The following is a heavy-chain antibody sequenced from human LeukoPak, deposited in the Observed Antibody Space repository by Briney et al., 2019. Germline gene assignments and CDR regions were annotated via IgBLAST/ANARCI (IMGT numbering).Heavy chain of an antibody. D-gene: IGHD3-10*01. Sequence: ASVKVSCKPSGYTFTGYYMHWVRQAPGKGLEFMGHINPDSGATTYAQKFQGRVTMTRDTSISTAYMELSSLASDDTAVYYRARNDRGSGMGYWGQGTLVTVSS. CDR1: GYTFTGYY. J-gene: IGHJ4*02. V-gene: IGHV1-2*06. CDR3: ARNDRGSGMGY. CDR2: INPDSGAT.